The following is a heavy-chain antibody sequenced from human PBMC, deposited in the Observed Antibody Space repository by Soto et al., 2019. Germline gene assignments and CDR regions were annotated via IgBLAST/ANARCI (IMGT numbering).Heavy chain of an antibody. D-gene: IGHD3-10*01. V-gene: IGHV3-30*18. Sequence: GGSLRLSCAASGFTFSSFGIHWVRQAPGKGLEWVAVISYDGSNKYYADSVKGRFTISRDNSKNTLYLQMISLRAEDTAVYYWAKVPSGEDYYDMDVWGQGTTVTVS. CDR3: AKVPSGEDYYDMDV. CDR1: GFTFSSFG. J-gene: IGHJ6*02. CDR2: ISYDGSNK.